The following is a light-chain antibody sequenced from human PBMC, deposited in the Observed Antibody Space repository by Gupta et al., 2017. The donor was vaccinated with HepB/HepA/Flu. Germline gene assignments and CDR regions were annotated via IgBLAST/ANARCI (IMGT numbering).Light chain of an antibody. CDR1: QSVSSN. CDR2: GAS. CDR3: QQYNEWPPLT. V-gene: IGKV3-15*01. J-gene: IGKJ4*01. Sequence: EIVMTQSPATLSVSPGERATLSCRASQSVSSNLAWYQQKPGQAPRLLIFGASTRATGIPARFSGSGSGTEFSLTISSLQSEDFAVYFCQQYNEWPPLTFGGGTKLEI.